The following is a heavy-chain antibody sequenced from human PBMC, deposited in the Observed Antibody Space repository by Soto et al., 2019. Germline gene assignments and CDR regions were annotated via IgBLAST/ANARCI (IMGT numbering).Heavy chain of an antibody. CDR1: GVSISSGLYY. D-gene: IGHD3-10*01. CDR2: IYYSGT. J-gene: IGHJ5*02. V-gene: IGHV4-31*03. CDR3: ARGVTLVRGVFNWFDP. Sequence: QVQLQESGPGLVKPSQTLSLTCNVSGVSISSGLYYWTWIRQRPGKGLEWIGYIYYSGTYYNPSLKRRVTIPVATSKTPFSLRLSSVTAADTAVYYCARGVTLVRGVFNWFDPWGQGTLVTVSS.